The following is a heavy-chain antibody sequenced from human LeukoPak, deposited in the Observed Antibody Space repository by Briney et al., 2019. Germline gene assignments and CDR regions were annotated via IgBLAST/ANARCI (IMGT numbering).Heavy chain of an antibody. J-gene: IGHJ4*02. D-gene: IGHD6-19*01. CDR1: GFTFSSYW. V-gene: IGHV3-74*01. CDR2: INSDGNST. CDR3: VRAAAIAVAGTSLLRY. Sequence: PGGSLRLSCAASGFTFSSYWMHWVRQVPGKGLVWVSRINSDGNSTTYADSVKGRFTISRGNAKNTLYLQMNSLRAEDTAVYYCVRAAAIAVAGTSLLRYWGQGTLVTVSS.